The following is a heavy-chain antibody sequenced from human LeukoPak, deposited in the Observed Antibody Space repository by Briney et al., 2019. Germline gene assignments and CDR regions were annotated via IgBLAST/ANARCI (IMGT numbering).Heavy chain of an antibody. CDR3: ARGRGGWYEDY. V-gene: IGHV3-21*01. D-gene: IGHD6-19*01. CDR2: ISSSSSYI. J-gene: IGHJ4*02. Sequence: GGSLRLSCAASGFTFSSYSMNWVRQAPGKGLEWVSSISSSSSYIYYADPVKGRFTISRDNAKNSLYLQMNSLRAEDTAVYYCARGRGGWYEDYWGQGTLVTVSS. CDR1: GFTFSSYS.